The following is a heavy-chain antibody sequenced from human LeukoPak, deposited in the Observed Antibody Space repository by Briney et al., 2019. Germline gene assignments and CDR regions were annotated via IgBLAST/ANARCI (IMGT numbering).Heavy chain of an antibody. V-gene: IGHV3-30*02. CDR1: GFTFSSYG. CDR3: AKAKYGGNSGYFDY. CDR2: IRYDGSNK. Sequence: GGSLRLSCAASGFTFSSYGLHWVRQAPGKGLEWVAFIRYDGSNKYYADSVKGRFTISRDNSKNTLYLQMNSLRAEDTAVYYCAKAKYGGNSGYFDYWGQGTLSPSPQ. J-gene: IGHJ4*02. D-gene: IGHD4-23*01.